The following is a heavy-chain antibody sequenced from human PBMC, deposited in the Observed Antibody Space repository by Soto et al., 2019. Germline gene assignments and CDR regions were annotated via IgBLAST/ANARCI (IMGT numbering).Heavy chain of an antibody. CDR3: ARGLRRQLLNWFDP. V-gene: IGHV4-59*01. D-gene: IGHD2-2*01. CDR2: VYYIGST. J-gene: IGHJ5*02. CDR1: GGSISSYY. Sequence: SETLSLTCTVSGGSISSYYWSWIRQPPGKGLEWIGYVYYIGSTNYNPSLKSRVTISVDTSKNQFSLKLSSVTAADTAVYYCARGLRRQLLNWFDPWGQGTLVTVSS.